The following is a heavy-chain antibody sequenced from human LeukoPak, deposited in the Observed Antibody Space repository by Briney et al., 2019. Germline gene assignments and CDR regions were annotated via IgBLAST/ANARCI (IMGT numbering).Heavy chain of an antibody. V-gene: IGHV3-7*04. CDR1: GFTFSSYW. J-gene: IGHJ4*02. D-gene: IGHD6-13*01. Sequence: GGSLRLSCAASGFTFSSYWMSWVRRAPGKGLEWVANIKQDGSEKYYVDSVKGRFTISRDNAENSLYLQMNSLRAEDTAVYYCARGTIAAAGYYYFDYWGQGTQVTVSS. CDR3: ARGTIAAAGYYYFDY. CDR2: IKQDGSEK.